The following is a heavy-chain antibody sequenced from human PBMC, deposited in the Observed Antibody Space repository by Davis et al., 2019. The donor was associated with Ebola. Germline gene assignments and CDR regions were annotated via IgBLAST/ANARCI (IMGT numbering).Heavy chain of an antibody. CDR1: AYTSTTNYG. Sequence: ASALVISYASAYTSTTNYGISWVRQAPGPGPDSMGCLSTYKGDPNYAQKVQGRVAMTPDTPTTTVTMELRSLTSADAAVYYCARAAPDRMDGWDQGTTVTVSS. D-gene: IGHD1-14*01. CDR3: ARAAPDRMDG. V-gene: IGHV1-18*01. J-gene: IGHJ6*02. CDR2: LSTYKGDP.